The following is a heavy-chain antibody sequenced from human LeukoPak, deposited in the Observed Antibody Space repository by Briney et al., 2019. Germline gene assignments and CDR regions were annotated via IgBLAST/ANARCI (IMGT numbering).Heavy chain of an antibody. Sequence: GGSLRLSCAASGFTFSDYSMHWVRQAPGKGLNWVAFIRYDGNNKYYADSVKGRFTISRDNSKNTLYLQMNSLRAEDAAVYYCARDQGGVGYWGQGTLVTVSS. V-gene: IGHV3-30*02. CDR3: ARDQGGVGY. D-gene: IGHD3-16*01. J-gene: IGHJ4*02. CDR1: GFTFSDYS. CDR2: IRYDGNNK.